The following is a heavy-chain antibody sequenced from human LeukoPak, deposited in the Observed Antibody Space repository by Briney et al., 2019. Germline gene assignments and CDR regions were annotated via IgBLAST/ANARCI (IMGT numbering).Heavy chain of an antibody. D-gene: IGHD6-19*01. CDR1: GDSVSSNSAA. CDR3: ARDSDQAQWLVKFDY. CDR2: TYYRSTWYN. Sequence: SQTLSLTCAISGDSVSSNSAAWNWIRQSPSRGLEWLGRTYYRSTWYNDYAVSVKSRITINPDTSKSQFSLQLNSVTPEDTAVYYCARDSDQAQWLVKFDYWGQGTLVTVSS. J-gene: IGHJ4*02. V-gene: IGHV6-1*01.